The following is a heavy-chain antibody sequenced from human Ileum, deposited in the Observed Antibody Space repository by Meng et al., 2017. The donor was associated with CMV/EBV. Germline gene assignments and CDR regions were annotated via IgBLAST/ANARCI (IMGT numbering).Heavy chain of an antibody. Sequence: GSLRLSCTVSGGSISNSNYYWGWIRQGKGLEWIGNIYYSEITYYNPSLKSRVTISIDTSKNQFTLNLNSVTAADTAVYYCARALGGGHSYGMDVWGQGTTVTVSS. CDR2: IYYSEIT. CDR3: ARALGGGHSYGMDV. V-gene: IGHV4-39*06. J-gene: IGHJ6*02. D-gene: IGHD3-16*01. CDR1: GGSISNSNYY.